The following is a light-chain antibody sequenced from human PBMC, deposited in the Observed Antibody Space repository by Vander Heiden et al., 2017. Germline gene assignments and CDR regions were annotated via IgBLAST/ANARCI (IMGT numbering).Light chain of an antibody. J-gene: IGKJ5*01. CDR2: AAS. CDR1: QGISNS. V-gene: IGKV1-12*01. CDR3: QQANSFPIT. Sequence: DLQMSPSPSSVSASVGDRVTITCRASQGISNSLAWYQQKPGKAPKLLISAASSLQSGVPSRFSGSVSGTDFTLSISSLQPEDFATYFCQQANSFPITFGQGTRLEIK.